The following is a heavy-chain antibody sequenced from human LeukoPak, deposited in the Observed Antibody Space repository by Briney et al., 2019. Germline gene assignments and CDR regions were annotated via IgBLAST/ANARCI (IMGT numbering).Heavy chain of an antibody. V-gene: IGHV3-30*03. J-gene: IGHJ4*02. CDR1: GFTFSNAW. Sequence: QAGGSLRLSCAASGFTFSNAWMSWVRQAPGKGLEWVAVISYDGNDKFYADSVKGRFTISRDSSKNTLYLQMNSLRPEDTAVYYCARARPSMWIDYWGQGTLVTVSS. CDR3: ARARPSMWIDY. CDR2: ISYDGNDK. D-gene: IGHD5-12*01.